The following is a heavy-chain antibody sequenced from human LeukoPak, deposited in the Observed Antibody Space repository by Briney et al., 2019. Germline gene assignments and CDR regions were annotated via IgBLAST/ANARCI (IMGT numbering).Heavy chain of an antibody. CDR2: ISYDGSNK. CDR3: AFSGVYGSGSYPLYYYYYYGMDV. D-gene: IGHD3-10*01. J-gene: IGHJ6*02. Sequence: GGSLRLSCAASGFTFSSYGMHWVRQAPGKGLEWVAVISYDGSNKYYADSVKGRFTISRDNSKNTLYLQMNSLRAEDTAVYYCAFSGVYGSGSYPLYYYYYYGMDVWGQGTTVTVSS. CDR1: GFTFSSYG. V-gene: IGHV3-30*03.